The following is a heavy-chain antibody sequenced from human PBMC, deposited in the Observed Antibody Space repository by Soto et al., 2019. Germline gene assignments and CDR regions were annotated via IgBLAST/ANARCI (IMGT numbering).Heavy chain of an antibody. Sequence: SETLSLTCTVSGGSISSGGYYWSWIRQHPGKGLEWIGYIYYSGSTYYNPSLKSRVTISVDTSKNQFSLKLSSVTAADTAVYYCARGLGGDYGDYGSAFDIWGQGTMVTVSS. CDR1: GGSISSGGYY. CDR2: IYYSGST. CDR3: ARGLGGDYGDYGSAFDI. D-gene: IGHD4-17*01. V-gene: IGHV4-31*03. J-gene: IGHJ3*02.